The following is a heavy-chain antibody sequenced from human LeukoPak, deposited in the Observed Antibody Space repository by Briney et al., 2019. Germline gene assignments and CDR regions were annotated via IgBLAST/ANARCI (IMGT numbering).Heavy chain of an antibody. CDR1: GGSISSGSYY. V-gene: IGHV4-61*02. Sequence: SQTLSLTCTVSGGSISSGSYYWSWIRQPAGKGLEWIGRIYTSGSTNYNPSLKSRVTISVDTSKNQFSLKLSSVTAADTAVYYCARVHGDYVYYGNWFDPWGQGTLVTVSS. D-gene: IGHD4-17*01. J-gene: IGHJ5*02. CDR2: IYTSGST. CDR3: ARVHGDYVYYGNWFDP.